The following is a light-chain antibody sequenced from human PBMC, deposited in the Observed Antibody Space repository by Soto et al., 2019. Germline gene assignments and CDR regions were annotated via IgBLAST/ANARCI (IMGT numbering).Light chain of an antibody. V-gene: IGKV3-11*01. Sequence: EIVLTQSPATLSLSPGERATLSCRASQSVSSYLAWYQQKPGQVPRLLIYGASNRAPGIPARFSGSGSGTDFSLTISSLESEDFAVYYCQHRGKWPRTFGQGTKLEIK. CDR2: GAS. J-gene: IGKJ2*01. CDR1: QSVSSY. CDR3: QHRGKWPRT.